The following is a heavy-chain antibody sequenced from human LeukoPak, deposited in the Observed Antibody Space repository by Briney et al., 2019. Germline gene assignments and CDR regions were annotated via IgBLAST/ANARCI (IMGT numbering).Heavy chain of an antibody. Sequence: GGSLRLSCAASGFTFSSYSMNWVRRAPGKGLEWVSSISSSSYIYYADSVKGRFTISRDNAKNSLYLQMNSLRAEDAAVYYCARVVRKWAAGRAFDIWGQGTMVTVSS. J-gene: IGHJ3*02. CDR3: ARVVRKWAAGRAFDI. V-gene: IGHV3-21*01. CDR2: ISSSSYI. CDR1: GFTFSSYS. D-gene: IGHD6-13*01.